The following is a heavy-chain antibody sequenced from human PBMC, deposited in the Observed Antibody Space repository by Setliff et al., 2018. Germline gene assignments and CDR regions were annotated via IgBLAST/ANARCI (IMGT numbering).Heavy chain of an antibody. CDR1: GFTFSSYG. CDR2: IRYDGNNK. Sequence: GGSLSLSCAASGFTFSSYGMHWVRQAPGKGLVWVAFIRYDGNNKYYVDSVKGRFTISRDYSKNTLYLQMNSLRAEDTAVYYCAKDVRSFGDYGAASDYWGQGTLVTVSS. CDR3: AKDVRSFGDYGAASDY. J-gene: IGHJ4*01. V-gene: IGHV3-30*02. D-gene: IGHD4-17*01.